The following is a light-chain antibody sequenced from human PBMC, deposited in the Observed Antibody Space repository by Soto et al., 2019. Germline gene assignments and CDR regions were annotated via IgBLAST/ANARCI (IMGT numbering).Light chain of an antibody. V-gene: IGKV3-20*01. CDR3: QQYGSSSIT. J-gene: IGKJ5*01. Sequence: DILVPPSPASLSVYPGGSATLSCRASQSISDTLAWYQQKPGQAPRLLIYGASRRATGFPARFSGSESGTDFTLTISRLEPEDFAVYYCQQYGSSSITFGKGTRLEIK. CDR1: QSISDT. CDR2: GAS.